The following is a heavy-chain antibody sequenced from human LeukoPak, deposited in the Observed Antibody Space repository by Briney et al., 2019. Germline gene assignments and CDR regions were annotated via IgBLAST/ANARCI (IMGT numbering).Heavy chain of an antibody. V-gene: IGHV3-48*02. Sequence: GGSLRLSCAASGFTFSSYSMNWVRQAPGKGLEWISYISSSSSTIYYADSVKGRFTISRDNAKNSLYLQMNSLRDEDTAVYYCARVALDFWTPALDYWGQGTLVTVSS. D-gene: IGHD3/OR15-3a*01. CDR1: GFTFSSYS. CDR2: ISSSSSTI. CDR3: ARVALDFWTPALDY. J-gene: IGHJ4*02.